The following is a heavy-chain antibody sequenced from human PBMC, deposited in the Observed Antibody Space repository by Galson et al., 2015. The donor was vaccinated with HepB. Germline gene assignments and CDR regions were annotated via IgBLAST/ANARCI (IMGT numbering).Heavy chain of an antibody. CDR1: GYRFTSYG. Sequence: SVKVSCKASGYRFTSYGISWVRQAPGQGLEWMGWISVYNGNINYAQKLQGRVTITADTSTSTAYLELRGLRSDDTAVYYCARDGETYHDIMTGYYKEVWFDPWGQGTLVTVSA. CDR3: ARDGETYHDIMTGYYKEVWFDP. V-gene: IGHV1-18*01. CDR2: ISVYNGNI. D-gene: IGHD3-9*01. J-gene: IGHJ5*02.